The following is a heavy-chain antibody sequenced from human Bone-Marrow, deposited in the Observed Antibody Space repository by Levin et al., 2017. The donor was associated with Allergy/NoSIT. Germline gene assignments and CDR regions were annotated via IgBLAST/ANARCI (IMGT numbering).Heavy chain of an antibody. Sequence: GSLRLSCTVSGSSIDNYYWSWVRQPPGKGLEWVGYIFYNGNINYNPSLKSRLILSVDTARNQFSLKLTSVTAADTAVYYCARLDYGDYFDYWGQGNLVTVSS. J-gene: IGHJ4*02. CDR2: IFYNGNI. V-gene: IGHV4-59*01. D-gene: IGHD4/OR15-4a*01. CDR1: GSSIDNYY. CDR3: ARLDYGDYFDY.